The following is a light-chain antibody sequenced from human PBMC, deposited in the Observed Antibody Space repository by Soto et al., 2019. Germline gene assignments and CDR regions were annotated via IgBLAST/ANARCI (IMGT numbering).Light chain of an antibody. Sequence: EIVLPQSTGTLSLSPGESATLSCRASQSVSSSYLAWYQQKPGQAPRLLIYGASSRATGIPDRFSGSGSGTDSTLTISRLEPEDFAVYFCQQYNPPLTFGGGTKVDSK. CDR2: GAS. CDR1: QSVSSSY. V-gene: IGKV3-20*01. J-gene: IGKJ4*01. CDR3: QQYNPPLT.